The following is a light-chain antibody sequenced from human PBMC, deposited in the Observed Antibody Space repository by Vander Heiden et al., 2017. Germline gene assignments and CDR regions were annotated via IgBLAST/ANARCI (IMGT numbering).Light chain of an antibody. V-gene: IGKV1-39*01. CDR3: QQSYSTLYT. CDR2: AAS. Sequence: DIQMTQSPSSLSASVGDRVTITCRASQSISSYLNWYQQKPGKAPKLLIYAASSLQSGVPSRFSGSGSGTDFTLTISRLEPEDFGTYYCQQSYSTLYTFGQGTEAGDQT. J-gene: IGKJ2*01. CDR1: QSISSY.